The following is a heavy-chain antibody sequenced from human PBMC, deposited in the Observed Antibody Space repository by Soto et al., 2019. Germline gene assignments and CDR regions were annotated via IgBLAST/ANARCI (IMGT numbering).Heavy chain of an antibody. V-gene: IGHV3-30*18. J-gene: IGHJ6*02. CDR3: AKTRSAYDEFYYGMAV. CDR2: ISYDGRNK. CDR1: GFTFSTYG. D-gene: IGHD6-25*01. Sequence: QVELVESGGGVVHPGRSLRLSCAGSGFTFSTYGMHWVRQAPGKGLEWVAVISYDGRNKYYADFVKGRFTISRDNSRNTVSLQMNSLRVEDTALYYCAKTRSAYDEFYYGMAVWGQGTTVTVSS.